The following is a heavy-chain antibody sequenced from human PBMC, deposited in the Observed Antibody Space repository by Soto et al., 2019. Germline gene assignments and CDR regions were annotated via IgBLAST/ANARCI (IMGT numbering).Heavy chain of an antibody. CDR2: ISAYNGNT. D-gene: IGHD2-15*01. CDR3: ARVLYCSGGSCYWASEGVWFDP. J-gene: IGHJ5*02. CDR1: GYTFTSYG. Sequence: ASVKVSCKSSGYTFTSYGISCVRQAPGQGLEWMGWISAYNGNTNYAQKLQGRVTMTTDTSTSTAYMELRSLRSDDTAVYYCARVLYCSGGSCYWASEGVWFDPWGQGTLVTVSS. V-gene: IGHV1-18*01.